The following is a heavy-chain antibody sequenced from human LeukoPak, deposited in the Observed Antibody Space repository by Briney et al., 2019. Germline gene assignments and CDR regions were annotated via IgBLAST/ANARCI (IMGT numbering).Heavy chain of an antibody. V-gene: IGHV3-73*01. J-gene: IGHJ4*02. Sequence: GGSLKLSCAVSGFTFSGSAIHWVRQASGRGLEWVGRIRSSAHSYATAYAASVKGRFTISSEDSKNTAYLQMYSLKLGETAVYYCISRRDCISTSCYVASDFDYWGQGTLVTVSS. D-gene: IGHD2-2*01. CDR1: GFTFSGSA. CDR3: ISRRDCISTSCYVASDFDY. CDR2: IRSSAHSYAT.